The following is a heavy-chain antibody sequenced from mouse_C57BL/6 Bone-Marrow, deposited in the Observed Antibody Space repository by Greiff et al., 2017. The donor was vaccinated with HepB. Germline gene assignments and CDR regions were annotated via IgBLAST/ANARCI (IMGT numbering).Heavy chain of an antibody. V-gene: IGHV5-16*01. J-gene: IGHJ4*01. CDR1: GFTFSDYY. CDR3: ARGDNYAMDY. Sequence: EVNVVDSEGGLVQPGSSMKLSCTASGFTFSDYYMAWVRQVPEKGLEWVANINYDGSSTYYLDSLKSRFIISRDNAKNILYLQMSSLKSEDTATYYCARGDNYAMDYWGQGTSVTVSS. CDR2: INYDGSST.